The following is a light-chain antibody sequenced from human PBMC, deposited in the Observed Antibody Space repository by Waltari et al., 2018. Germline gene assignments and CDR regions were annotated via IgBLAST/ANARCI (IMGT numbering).Light chain of an antibody. V-gene: IGLV1-51*01. Sequence: QSVLTQPPSVSAAPGQKVTISCSGSSSNIGKNYVSWYQQFPGTAPKLLIYDNNVLPSGIPDRFSGSKSGTSATLGITGLQTGDEADYYCGTWDSSLSGGVFGGGTKLTVL. CDR2: DNN. CDR3: GTWDSSLSGGV. CDR1: SSNIGKNY. J-gene: IGLJ3*02.